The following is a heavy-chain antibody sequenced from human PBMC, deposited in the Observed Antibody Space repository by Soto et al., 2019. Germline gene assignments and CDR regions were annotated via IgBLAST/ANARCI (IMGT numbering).Heavy chain of an antibody. CDR1: GFTFSSYW. CDR2: IKQDGSAK. D-gene: IGHD3-22*01. Sequence: PGGSLRLSCAASGFTFSSYWMSWVRQAPGKGLEWVANIKQDGSAKYYVDSVKGRFTISRDNAQNSLYLQMNSLRAEDTAVYYCAREEGRSSRASDRSGYSGYWGQGTLVTVSS. CDR3: AREEGRSSRASDRSGYSGY. V-gene: IGHV3-7*01. J-gene: IGHJ4*02.